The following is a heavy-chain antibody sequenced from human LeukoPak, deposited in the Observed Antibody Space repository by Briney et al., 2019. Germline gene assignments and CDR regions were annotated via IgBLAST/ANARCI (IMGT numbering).Heavy chain of an antibody. Sequence: GGSLRLSCAASGCTFSSYALHWVRQAPGKGLEWVAVISYDGSNKYYADSVKGRFTISRDNSKNTLYLQMNSLRAEDTAVYYCARDWEDYVLDYWGQGALVTVSS. J-gene: IGHJ4*02. CDR3: ARDWEDYVLDY. CDR2: ISYDGSNK. D-gene: IGHD4-17*01. V-gene: IGHV3-30*04. CDR1: GCTFSSYA.